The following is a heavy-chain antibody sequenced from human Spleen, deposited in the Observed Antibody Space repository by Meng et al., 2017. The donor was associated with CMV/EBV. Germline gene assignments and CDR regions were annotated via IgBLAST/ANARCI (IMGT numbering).Heavy chain of an antibody. J-gene: IGHJ4*02. V-gene: IGHV3-15*01. CDR1: GFTFSNAW. Sequence: GESLKISCVASGFTFSNAWMSWVRQAPGKGLEWVGRIKSKSDGGTTDYASPAKGKFTISRDDSKNTLYLQLASLKTEDTAVYYCAGSYSHYFDYWGQGTLVTVSS. D-gene: IGHD1-26*01. CDR3: AGSYSHYFDY. CDR2: IKSKSDGGTT.